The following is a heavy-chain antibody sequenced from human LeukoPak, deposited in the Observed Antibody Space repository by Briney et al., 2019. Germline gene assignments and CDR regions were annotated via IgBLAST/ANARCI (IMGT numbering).Heavy chain of an antibody. D-gene: IGHD1-7*01. CDR3: TTGPPTTVDFDY. V-gene: IGHV3-15*01. CDR2: IKSKTDGGTT. J-gene: IGHJ4*02. Sequence: WMRQPPGKGLEWVGRIKSKTDGGTTDYAAPVKGTFTISTDDSKNTVYLQMNSLKTEDTAVYYCTTGPPTTVDFDYWGQGTLVTVSS.